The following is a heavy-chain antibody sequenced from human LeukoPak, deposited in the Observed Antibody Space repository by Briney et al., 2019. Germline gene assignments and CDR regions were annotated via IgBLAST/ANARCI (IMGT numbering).Heavy chain of an antibody. CDR1: GLTFSSYW. Sequence: GGSLRLSCAASGLTFSSYWMHWVRQAPGKGLVWVSRVNSDGSSTSYADSVKGRFTISRDNAKNTLYLQMNSLRAEDTAVYYCARGPTRIVGATNKRGFDYWGQGTLVTVSS. CDR3: ARGPTRIVGATNKRGFDY. J-gene: IGHJ4*02. D-gene: IGHD1-26*01. CDR2: VNSDGSST. V-gene: IGHV3-74*01.